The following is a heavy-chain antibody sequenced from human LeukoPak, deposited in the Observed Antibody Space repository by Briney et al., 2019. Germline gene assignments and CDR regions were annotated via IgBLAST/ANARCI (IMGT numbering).Heavy chain of an antibody. J-gene: IGHJ6*03. D-gene: IGHD5-24*01. V-gene: IGHV1-69*05. CDR2: IIPIFGTA. CDR3: ARDGYNTDYYYYMDV. Sequence: GASVKVSCKASGGTFSSYAISWARQAPGQGLEWMGGIIPIFGTANYAQKFQGRVTITTDESTSTAYMELSSLRSEDTAVYYCARDGYNTDYYYYMDVWGKGTTVTVSS. CDR1: GGTFSSYA.